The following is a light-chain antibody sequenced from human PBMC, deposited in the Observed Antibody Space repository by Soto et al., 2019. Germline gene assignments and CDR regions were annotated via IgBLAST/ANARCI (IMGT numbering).Light chain of an antibody. CDR2: DAS. Sequence: EIVLTQCPGTVYLSPGERATLSCRASQSVSSHLAWYQQKPGQAPRLLIYDASNRATGIPARFSGSGSGTDFTLTISSLEPEDFAVYHCVQRTTWPWTCGQGSKVEIK. J-gene: IGKJ1*01. CDR3: VQRTTWPWT. CDR1: QSVSSH. V-gene: IGKV3-11*01.